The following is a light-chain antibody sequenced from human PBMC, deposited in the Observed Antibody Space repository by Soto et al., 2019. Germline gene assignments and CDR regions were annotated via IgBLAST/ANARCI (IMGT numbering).Light chain of an antibody. Sequence: QSALTQPRSVSGSPGQSVTISCTGTSSDVGGYNYVSWYQQHPGKAPKLMIYDVSKRPSGVPDRFSGSKSGNTASLTISGLQAEDEADYYCCSYAGSYTPAVVVGGGTKLTVL. J-gene: IGLJ2*01. CDR2: DVS. CDR3: CSYAGSYTPAVV. CDR1: SSDVGGYNY. V-gene: IGLV2-11*01.